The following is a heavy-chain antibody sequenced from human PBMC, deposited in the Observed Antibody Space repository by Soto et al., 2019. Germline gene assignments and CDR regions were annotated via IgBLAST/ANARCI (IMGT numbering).Heavy chain of an antibody. J-gene: IGHJ6*02. CDR3: AREGVAPYYYYGMDV. Sequence: ASVKVSCKASGYTFTRSGISWVRQDPGKGPEWMGRISSYNGDTNYAQTFQGRVTMTTDTSTSTAYMELRSLRSDDTAVYYCAREGVAPYYYYGMDVWGQGTPVTAP. D-gene: IGHD5-12*01. CDR2: ISSYNGDT. CDR1: GYTFTRSG. V-gene: IGHV1-18*01.